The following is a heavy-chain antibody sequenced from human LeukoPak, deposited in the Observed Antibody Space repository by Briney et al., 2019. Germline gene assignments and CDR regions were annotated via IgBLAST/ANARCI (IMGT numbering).Heavy chain of an antibody. J-gene: IGHJ3*02. D-gene: IGHD2-15*01. CDR3: ARGRVSATPSVFDI. V-gene: IGHV3-7*04. Sequence: PGGSLRLSCAASGFTFSSYWMSWVRQAPGKGLEWVANIKEDGSEKYYVDPVKGRFTISRDNAKNSLYLQMNSLRAEDTAVYYCARGRVSATPSVFDIWGQGTMVSVSS. CDR1: GFTFSSYW. CDR2: IKEDGSEK.